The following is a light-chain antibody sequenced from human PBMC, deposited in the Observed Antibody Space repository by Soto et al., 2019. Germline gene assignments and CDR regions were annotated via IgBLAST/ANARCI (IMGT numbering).Light chain of an antibody. CDR1: QSVSSN. J-gene: IGKJ1*01. CDR2: GAS. V-gene: IGKV3-15*01. Sequence: EIVMTQSPATLSVSPGERATLSCRASQSVSSNLAWYQQKPGQAPRLLIYGASTRPTGIPARFSGSGSGTEFTLTISSLQSEDFAVYYCQQYNNWGTFGQGTKVEIK. CDR3: QQYNNWGT.